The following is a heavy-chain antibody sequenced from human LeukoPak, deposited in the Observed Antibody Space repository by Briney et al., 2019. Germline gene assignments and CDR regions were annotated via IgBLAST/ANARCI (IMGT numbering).Heavy chain of an antibody. CDR2: IYYSGST. J-gene: IGHJ5*02. D-gene: IGHD2-2*01. V-gene: IGHV4-59*08. CDR1: GGSISSYY. CDR3: ARHVHCSSTSCYHHNWFDP. Sequence: SETLSLTCTVSGGSISSYYWSWIRQPPGKGPEWIGYIYYSGSTNYNPSLKSRVTISVDTSKNQFSLKLGSVTAADTAVYYCARHVHCSSTSCYHHNWFDPWGQGTLVTVSS.